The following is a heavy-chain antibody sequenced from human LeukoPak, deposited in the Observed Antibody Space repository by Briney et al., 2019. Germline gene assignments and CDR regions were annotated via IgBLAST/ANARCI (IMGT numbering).Heavy chain of an antibody. Sequence: GRSLTLSCAGSGFTFSIYSVHWVRQSPGKGLEWVGVMSYDGGNEYYADSVKGRFTISRETSKNTLYLQMNHLGPEDTAVYYCARDSSLYTWRDFDAFDIWGQGTMVTVSS. D-gene: IGHD3-16*02. V-gene: IGHV3-30*04. CDR1: GFTFSIYS. CDR2: MSYDGGNE. J-gene: IGHJ3*02. CDR3: ARDSSLYTWRDFDAFDI.